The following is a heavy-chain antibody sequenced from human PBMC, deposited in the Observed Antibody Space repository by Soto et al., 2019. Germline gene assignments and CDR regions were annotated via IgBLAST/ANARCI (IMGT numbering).Heavy chain of an antibody. CDR3: VKQAHGLDGVAFDY. CDR1: GFIFSEST. Sequence: PGGSLRLSCSASGFIFSESTIYWVRQVPGKGLEAISAVSTSGRSTYYADSVKDRLTISRDNSKNTLFLQMGSLRPEDTAIYYCVKQAHGLDGVAFDYLGQGTQVTVSS. V-gene: IGHV3-64D*06. CDR2: VSTSGRST. J-gene: IGHJ4*02. D-gene: IGHD2-15*01.